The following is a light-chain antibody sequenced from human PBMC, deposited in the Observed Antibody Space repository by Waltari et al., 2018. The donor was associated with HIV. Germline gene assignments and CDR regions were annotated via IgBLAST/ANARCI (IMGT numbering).Light chain of an antibody. CDR1: TRDVGCYNL. Sequence: QSALPPPAPVSGPPGPSPPISFTGPTRDVGCYNLVPWYRHHPGKAPQLVIYGVDSRPSGVSDRFSGSKSGNTASLTISTLQAEDEADYYCSSYTNIDTLVFGGGTKLTVL. CDR3: SSYTNIDTLV. V-gene: IGLV2-14*01. CDR2: GVD. J-gene: IGLJ3*02.